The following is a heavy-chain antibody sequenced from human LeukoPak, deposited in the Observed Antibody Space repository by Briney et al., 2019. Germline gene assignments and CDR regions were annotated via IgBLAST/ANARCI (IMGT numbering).Heavy chain of an antibody. CDR1: GFTFSDYY. CDR2: ISGSGGST. J-gene: IGHJ4*02. V-gene: IGHV3-23*01. CDR3: AKTRYCSGGSCYSGPFFDY. D-gene: IGHD2-15*01. Sequence: GGSLRLSCAASGFTFSDYYMSWIRQAPGKGLEWVSAISGSGGSTYYADSVKGRFTISRDNSKNTLYLQMNSLRAEDTAVYYCAKTRYCSGGSCYSGPFFDYWGQGTLVTVSS.